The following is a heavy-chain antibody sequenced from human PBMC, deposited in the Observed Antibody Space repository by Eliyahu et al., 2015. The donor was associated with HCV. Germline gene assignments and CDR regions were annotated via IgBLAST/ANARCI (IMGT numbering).Heavy chain of an antibody. J-gene: IGHJ5*02. CDR3: ASGGGGIAVAGTGGWFDP. V-gene: IGHV4-59*01. CDR2: IHYSVST. CDR1: GGSXXTXH. Sequence: QVQLQESGPGLVKPSETLSLTCTVSGGSXXTXHWSWIRQPPGKGLEWIGYIHYSVSTTHNPSLKSRVTISVDTSKNQFSLNLTSVTAADTAVYYCASGGGGIAVAGTGGWFDPWGQGTLVTVSS. D-gene: IGHD6-19*01.